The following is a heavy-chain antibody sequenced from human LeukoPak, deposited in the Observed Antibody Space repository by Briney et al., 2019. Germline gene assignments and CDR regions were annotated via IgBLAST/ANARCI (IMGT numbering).Heavy chain of an antibody. CDR2: INHSGST. CDR1: GGSFSGYY. Sequence: PSETLSLTCAVYGGSFSGYYWSWIRQPPGKGLEWIGEINHSGSTNYNPSLKSRVTISVDTSKNQFSLKLSSVTAADTAVYYCARGYQPLYRNYYYGMDVWGQGTTVTVSS. CDR3: ARGYQPLYRNYYYGMDV. V-gene: IGHV4-34*01. D-gene: IGHD2-2*02. J-gene: IGHJ6*02.